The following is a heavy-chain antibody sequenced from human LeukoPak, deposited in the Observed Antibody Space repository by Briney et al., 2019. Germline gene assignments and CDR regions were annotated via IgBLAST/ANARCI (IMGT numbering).Heavy chain of an antibody. D-gene: IGHD4-23*01. Sequence: GGSLRLSCAASGFTFSSYGMHWVRQAPGKGLEWVSVIYSGGTTYYGDSVKGRFTISRDNSKNTLYLQMNSLRAEDTAVYYCARSYGGNSRAKGHWGQGTLVTVSS. J-gene: IGHJ4*02. CDR2: IYSGGTT. V-gene: IGHV3-66*01. CDR1: GFTFSSYG. CDR3: ARSYGGNSRAKGH.